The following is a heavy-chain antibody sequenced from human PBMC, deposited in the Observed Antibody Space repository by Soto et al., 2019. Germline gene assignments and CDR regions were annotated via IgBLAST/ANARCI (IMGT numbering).Heavy chain of an antibody. J-gene: IGHJ4*02. CDR1: FPGDF. CDR2: IYPGGVNI. V-gene: IGHV1-46*01. Sequence: FPGDFSGLVRQAPEQGLEWMGTIYPGGVNIGYAQKFQGRVTITRDTSASTAYMELSSLRSEDTAVNHRARDLPAVDYRGQGTLVKGSS. CDR3: ARDLPAVDY.